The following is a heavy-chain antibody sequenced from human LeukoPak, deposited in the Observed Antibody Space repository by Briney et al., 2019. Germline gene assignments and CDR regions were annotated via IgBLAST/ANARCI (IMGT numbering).Heavy chain of an antibody. CDR2: INHSGST. CDR1: GGSFSGYY. Sequence: SETLSLTCAVYGGSFSGYYWSWIRQPPGKGLEWIGEINHSGSTNYNPFLKSRVIISVDTSKIHFSLKVISVTAADTALYYCATRTPTGWYFDYWGQGTLVTVSS. D-gene: IGHD6-19*01. J-gene: IGHJ4*02. CDR3: ATRTPTGWYFDY. V-gene: IGHV4-34*01.